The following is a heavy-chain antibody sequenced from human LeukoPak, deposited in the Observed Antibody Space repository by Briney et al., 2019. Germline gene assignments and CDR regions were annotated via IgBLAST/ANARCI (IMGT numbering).Heavy chain of an antibody. Sequence: KPSGTLSLTCAVSGGSISSSNWWSWVRQPPGKGLEWIGEIYHSGSTNYNPSLKSRVTISVDTSKNQFSLKLSSVTAADTAVYYCARGPAQRSPELDYWGQGTLVTVSS. CDR1: GGSISSSNW. CDR2: IYHSGST. J-gene: IGHJ4*02. CDR3: ARGPAQRSPELDY. V-gene: IGHV4-4*02. D-gene: IGHD1-7*01.